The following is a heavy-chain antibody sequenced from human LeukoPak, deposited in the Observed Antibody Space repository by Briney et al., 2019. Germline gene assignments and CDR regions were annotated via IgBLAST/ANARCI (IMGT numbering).Heavy chain of an antibody. V-gene: IGHV3-33*08. CDR2: IWYDGSKK. CDR1: GFTFSAYG. D-gene: IGHD2-15*01. CDR3: TRDGGSGVDY. J-gene: IGHJ4*02. Sequence: TGGSLRLSCAASGFTFSAYGMHWVRQAPGKGLEWVGVIWYDGSKKYYGDSVKGRFTISKDDSKNTLYLQMNSLRVEDTAIYYCTRDGGSGVDYWGQGTLVTVSS.